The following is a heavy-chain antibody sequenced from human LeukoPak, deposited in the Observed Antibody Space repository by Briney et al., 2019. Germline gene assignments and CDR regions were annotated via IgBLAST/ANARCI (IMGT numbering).Heavy chain of an antibody. CDR1: GFTFSSYA. CDR3: AKLHNLNCDY. Sequence: QPGRSLRLSCAASGFTFSSYAMHWVRQAPGKGLEWVAVISYDGSNKYYADSVKGRFTISRDSSKNTLYLQMNNLRPEDTAVYYCAKLHNLNCDYWGLGTLVTVSS. D-gene: IGHD1-14*01. V-gene: IGHV3-30-3*02. CDR2: ISYDGSNK. J-gene: IGHJ4*02.